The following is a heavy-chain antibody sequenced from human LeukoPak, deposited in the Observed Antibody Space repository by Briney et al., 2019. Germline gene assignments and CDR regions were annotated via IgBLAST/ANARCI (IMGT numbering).Heavy chain of an antibody. CDR1: GFTFSSYP. V-gene: IGHV3-30-3*01. J-gene: IGHJ4*02. CDR2: ISYDGSNK. Sequence: PGGSLRLSCAASGFTFSSYPMHWVRQAPGKGLEWVAVISYDGSNKDYADSVKGRFTISRDNSKNTLYLQMNSLRAEDTVMYYCARASFDSSGYYYFDYWGQGTLVTVSS. CDR3: ARASFDSSGYYYFDY. D-gene: IGHD3-22*01.